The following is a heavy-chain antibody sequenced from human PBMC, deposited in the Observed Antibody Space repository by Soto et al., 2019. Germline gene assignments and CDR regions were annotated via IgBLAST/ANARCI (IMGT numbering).Heavy chain of an antibody. CDR1: GGSISSYY. D-gene: IGHD2-15*01. CDR3: ARGNRGGSSPYFYYTADV. Sequence: SETQSLTCTVSGGSISSYYWSWIRQPPGKGLEWLGYISYSGRIDYNPSLKSRLTISLDTSKSQFSLKLSSVSAAETAVYYCARGNRGGSSPYFYYTADVWGQGTTVTVSS. V-gene: IGHV4-59*01. J-gene: IGHJ6*02. CDR2: ISYSGRI.